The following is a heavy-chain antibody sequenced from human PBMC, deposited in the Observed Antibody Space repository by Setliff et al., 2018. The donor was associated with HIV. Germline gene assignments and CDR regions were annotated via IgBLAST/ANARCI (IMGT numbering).Heavy chain of an antibody. CDR2: FYYSGGT. Sequence: SETLSLTCAVSGDSVSSYYWTWIRQPPGKGLEWIGYFYYSGGTRYNPSLESRVTISVDMSKNQSSLKLSSVTAADTAVYYCARGLGRGSSEYYYYYYYMDVWGKGTTVTVSS. D-gene: IGHD2-2*01. V-gene: IGHV4-59*02. CDR3: ARGLGRGSSEYYYYYYYMDV. J-gene: IGHJ6*03. CDR1: GDSVSSYY.